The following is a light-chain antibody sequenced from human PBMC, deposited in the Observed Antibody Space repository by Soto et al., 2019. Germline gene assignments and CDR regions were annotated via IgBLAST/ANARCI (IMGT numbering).Light chain of an antibody. J-gene: IGKJ1*01. CDR1: QSISSW. CDR2: DAS. CDR3: QQDNSYPWT. Sequence: DIQLTQSPSTLSASVGDRVTITCRASQSISSWLAWYQQKPGKAPKPLIFDASSLETGVPSRFSGRESGTEFTLTISSLQPDDFATYYCQQDNSYPWTFGQGTKVEIK. V-gene: IGKV1-5*01.